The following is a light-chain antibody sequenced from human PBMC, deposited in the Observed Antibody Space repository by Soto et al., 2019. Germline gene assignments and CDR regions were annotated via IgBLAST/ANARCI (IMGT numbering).Light chain of an antibody. Sequence: QSALTQPASVSGSPGQSITISCTGTSSDVGDYNYVSWYQQHPGKAPKLMIYDVSHRPSGVSSRFSGSESGNTASLTISGLQAEDEADYYCASYTDSTIVMFGGGTKVTVL. CDR2: DVS. V-gene: IGLV2-14*01. CDR1: SSDVGDYNY. CDR3: ASYTDSTIVM. J-gene: IGLJ3*02.